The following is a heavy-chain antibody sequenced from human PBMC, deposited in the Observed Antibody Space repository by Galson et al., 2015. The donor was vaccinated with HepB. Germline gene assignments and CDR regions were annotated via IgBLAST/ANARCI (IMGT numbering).Heavy chain of an antibody. J-gene: IGHJ3*02. CDR1: GYSFTSYW. V-gene: IGHV5-10-1*01. CDR2: IDPSDSYT. Sequence: GAEVKKPGESLRISCKGSGYSFTSYWISWVRQMPGKGLEWMGRIDPSDSYTNYSPSFQGHVTISADKSISTAYLQWSSLKASDTAMYYCARQGRDGYNYWAFDIWDQGTMVTVSS. CDR3: ARQGRDGYNYWAFDI. D-gene: IGHD5-24*01.